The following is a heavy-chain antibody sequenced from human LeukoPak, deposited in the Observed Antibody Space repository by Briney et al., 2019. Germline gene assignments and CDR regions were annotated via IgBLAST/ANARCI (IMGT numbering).Heavy chain of an antibody. D-gene: IGHD3-9*01. CDR3: ARGDDILTGYYGY. CDR2: IYYSGST. Sequence: LRLSCAASGFTFSSYAMHWIRQPPGKGLEWIGYIYYSGSTYYNPSLKSRVTISVDTSKNQFSLKLSSVTAADTAVYYCARGDDILTGYYGYWGQGTLVTVSS. J-gene: IGHJ4*02. V-gene: IGHV4-30-4*01. CDR1: GFTFSSYAMH.